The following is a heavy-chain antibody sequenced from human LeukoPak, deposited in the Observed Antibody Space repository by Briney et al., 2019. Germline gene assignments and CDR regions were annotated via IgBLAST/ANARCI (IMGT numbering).Heavy chain of an antibody. CDR3: GKDRGYSSGLFDY. V-gene: IGHV3-23*01. J-gene: IGHJ4*02. Sequence: GTLSLTCAVSGGSIINSNWWSWVRQAPGKGLEWVSAISASGGSTYYADSVKGRFTISRDNSKNTLYLQMNSLRAEDTALYYCGKDRGYSSGLFDYWGQGTLVTVSS. D-gene: IGHD6-19*01. CDR1: GGSIINSNW. CDR2: ISASGGST.